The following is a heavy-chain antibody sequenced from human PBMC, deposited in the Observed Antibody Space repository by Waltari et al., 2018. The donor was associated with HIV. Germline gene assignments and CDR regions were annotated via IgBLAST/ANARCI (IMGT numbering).Heavy chain of an antibody. Sequence: HITLKESGPTLVKPTQTLTLTCVFSGFSVDTTGVGVAWIRQSPGKALEWLALIYWDDDRRYSPSLKTRLTVTKDTSKHQVVLTMTNLDPVDTAAYYGVHTQTLRADAFDVWGQGTEVTVSS. D-gene: IGHD5-12*01. J-gene: IGHJ3*01. CDR3: VHTQTLRADAFDV. V-gene: IGHV2-5*02. CDR1: GFSVDTTGVG. CDR2: IYWDDDR.